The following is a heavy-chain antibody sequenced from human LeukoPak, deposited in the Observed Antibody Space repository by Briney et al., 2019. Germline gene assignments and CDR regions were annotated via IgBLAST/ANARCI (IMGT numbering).Heavy chain of an antibody. J-gene: IGHJ3*02. CDR2: IYYSGST. Sequence: SEPLSLTCTLSGDSTRRSLYYWGWIRQPPGKGLASIGTIYYSGSTYYNPSLKSRVTISVDTSKNQFSLKLTSVTAADTAVYYCARSYGGHSVCDAFDIWGQGTMVTVSS. CDR1: GDSTRRSLYY. D-gene: IGHD4-23*01. CDR3: ARSYGGHSVCDAFDI. V-gene: IGHV4-39*01.